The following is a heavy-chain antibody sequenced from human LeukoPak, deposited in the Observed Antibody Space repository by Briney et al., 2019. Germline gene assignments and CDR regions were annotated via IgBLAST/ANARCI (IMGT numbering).Heavy chain of an antibody. V-gene: IGHV1-69*04. CDR3: ASPSPGEWDQTCVY. Sequence: ASVKVSCKASGGTFSSYAISWVRQAPGQGLEWMGRIIPILGIANYAQKFQGRVTITADKSTSTAYMELSSLRSEDTAVYYCASPSPGEWDQTCVYWGQGTLVTVSS. CDR2: IIPILGIA. CDR1: GGTFSSYA. D-gene: IGHD1-26*01. J-gene: IGHJ4*02.